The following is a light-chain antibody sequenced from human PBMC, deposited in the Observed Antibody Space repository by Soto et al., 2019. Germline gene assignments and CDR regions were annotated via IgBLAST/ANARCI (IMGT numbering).Light chain of an antibody. V-gene: IGKV1-27*01. Sequence: DIQMTQSPSSLSASVGDRVTITCRASQGISNQLGWYQQKPGKVPKLLIYGASTLQSGVPSRFSGSGSGTXXXXXXXXXQPEDVATYXXXKYNSAPFTFGPGTKVDIK. CDR1: QGISNQ. CDR3: XKYNSAPFT. CDR2: GAS. J-gene: IGKJ3*01.